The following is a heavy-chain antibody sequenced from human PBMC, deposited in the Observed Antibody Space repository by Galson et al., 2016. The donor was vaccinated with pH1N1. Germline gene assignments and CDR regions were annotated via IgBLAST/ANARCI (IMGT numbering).Heavy chain of an antibody. CDR2: IEWDDDK. CDR1: GFSLTTSGMR. Sequence: PALVKPTQTLTLTCTFSGFSLTTSGMRVSWIRQPPGKALEWLARIEWDDDKFYSTSLKTRLAISKDTSKNQVVLTMTNMDPVDTATYYCGRNPAFVGGAIVVWGQGTMVTVSS. CDR3: GRNPAFVGGAIVV. V-gene: IGHV2-70*04. D-gene: IGHD2-15*01. J-gene: IGHJ3*01.